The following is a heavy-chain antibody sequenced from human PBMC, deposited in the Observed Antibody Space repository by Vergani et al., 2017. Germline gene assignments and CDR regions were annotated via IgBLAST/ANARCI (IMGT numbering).Heavy chain of an antibody. J-gene: IGHJ6*03. Sequence: QVQLQESGPGLVKPSETLSLTCTVSGGSISSYYWSWIRQPAGKGLEWIGRIYTSGSTNYNPSLKRRVTMSVDTSKNQFSLKLSSVTAADTAVYYCARELTGTRAPRYYYMDVWGKGTTVTVSS. V-gene: IGHV4-4*07. D-gene: IGHD1-7*01. CDR1: GGSISSYY. CDR3: ARELTGTRAPRYYYMDV. CDR2: IYTSGST.